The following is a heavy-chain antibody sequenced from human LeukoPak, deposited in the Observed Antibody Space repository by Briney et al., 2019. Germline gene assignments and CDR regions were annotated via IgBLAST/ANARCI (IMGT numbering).Heavy chain of an antibody. CDR2: ISGSGGST. D-gene: IGHD3-3*01. CDR3: ARLNYDFWSGPTWFDP. V-gene: IGHV3-23*01. Sequence: GGSLRLSCAASGFTFSSYAMSWVRQAPGKGLEWVSAISGSGGSTYYADSVKGRFTISRDNSKNSLYLQMNSLRAEDTAVYYCARLNYDFWSGPTWFDPWGQGTLVTVSS. J-gene: IGHJ5*02. CDR1: GFTFSSYA.